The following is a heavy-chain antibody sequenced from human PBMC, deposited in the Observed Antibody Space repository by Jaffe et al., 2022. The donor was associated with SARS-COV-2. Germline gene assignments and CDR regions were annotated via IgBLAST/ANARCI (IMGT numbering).Heavy chain of an antibody. CDR3: AKGPGYLIDH. Sequence: EVQLVESGGGLVQPGGSLRLSCAGSGFTFSSHWMTWVRQAPGRGLEWVANMNQDGSQTEYVGSVEGRFTISRDNAKRSLFLQMDGLRVEDTAVYYCAKGPGYLIDHWGQGTLVTVSS. J-gene: IGHJ4*02. CDR2: MNQDGSQT. V-gene: IGHV3-7*01. CDR1: GFTFSSHW. D-gene: IGHD1-26*01.